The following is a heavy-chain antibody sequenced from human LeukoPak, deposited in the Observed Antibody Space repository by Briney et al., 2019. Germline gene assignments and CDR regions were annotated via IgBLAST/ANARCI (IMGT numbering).Heavy chain of an antibody. V-gene: IGHV3-23*01. CDR1: GFTFSSYA. Sequence: GGSLRLSCAASGFTFSSYAMSWVRQAPGKGLGWVSAISGSGGSTYYADSVKGRFTISRDNSKNTLYLQMNSLRAEDTAVYYCGGDGYNYNYFDYWGQGTLVTVSS. CDR2: ISGSGGST. J-gene: IGHJ4*02. CDR3: GGDGYNYNYFDY. D-gene: IGHD5-24*01.